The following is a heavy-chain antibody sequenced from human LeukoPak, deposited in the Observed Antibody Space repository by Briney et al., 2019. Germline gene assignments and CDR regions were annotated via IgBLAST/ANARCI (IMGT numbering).Heavy chain of an antibody. J-gene: IGHJ4*02. CDR1: GFIFSGYA. CDR3: AKRIDGVTRSIAAAGTRSGFVEEGVDY. D-gene: IGHD6-13*01. V-gene: IGHV3-23*01. CDR2: ISGSGDSR. Sequence: PGGSLRLSCSASGFIFSGYAMSWVRQAPGKGLQWVATISGSGDSRYYVDPVKGRFTISRDNSKNTLYLQMNSLRAEDTAVYYCAKRIDGVTRSIAAAGTRSGFVEEGVDYWGQGTLVTVSS.